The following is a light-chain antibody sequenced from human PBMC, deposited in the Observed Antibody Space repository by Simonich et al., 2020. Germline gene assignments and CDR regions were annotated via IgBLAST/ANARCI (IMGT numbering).Light chain of an antibody. CDR2: EVS. V-gene: IGKV2-29*02. Sequence: DIVMTQTPLSLSVTPGQPASISCKSSQSLLHSDGKTYLSWYLQKPGQSPQFLIYEVSRRFSGVPDRFSGSGSGTDFTLKISRVEAEDVGVYYCMQGIHSITFGQGTRLEIK. J-gene: IGKJ5*01. CDR1: QSLLHSDGKTY. CDR3: MQGIHSIT.